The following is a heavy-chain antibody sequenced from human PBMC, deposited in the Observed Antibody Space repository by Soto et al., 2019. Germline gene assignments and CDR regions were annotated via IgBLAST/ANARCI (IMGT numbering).Heavy chain of an antibody. Sequence: EVHLLESGGGLVQPGGSLRLSCTASGFTFSSYAMTWVRQAPGRGLEGVSGITASGGRTFYADSAKGRFTIYRDNSRSTLYLQMNSLRAEDTAVYYCAKDTRYADYVRWFDSWGQGTLVTVSS. J-gene: IGHJ5*01. V-gene: IGHV3-23*01. CDR3: AKDTRYADYVRWFDS. CDR1: GFTFSSYA. D-gene: IGHD4-17*01. CDR2: ITASGGRT.